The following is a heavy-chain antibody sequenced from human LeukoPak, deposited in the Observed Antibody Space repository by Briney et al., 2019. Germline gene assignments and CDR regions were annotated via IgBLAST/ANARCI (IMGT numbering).Heavy chain of an antibody. CDR2: IYYSGRT. D-gene: IGHD2-15*01. J-gene: IGHJ2*01. Sequence: SETLSLTCSVSGGSISSYYWGWIRQPPGKGLACIGYIYYSGRTNYNPSLESRVTISVDTSKNLFSLNLSSVTAADTAVYYCAGRVRAYCSGGSCYDDWYFDLWGRGTLVTVSS. CDR3: AGRVRAYCSGGSCYDDWYFDL. CDR1: GGSISSYY. V-gene: IGHV4-59*08.